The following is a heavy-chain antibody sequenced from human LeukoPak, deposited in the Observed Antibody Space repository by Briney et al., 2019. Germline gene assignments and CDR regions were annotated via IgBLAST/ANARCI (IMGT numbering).Heavy chain of an antibody. D-gene: IGHD1-14*01. CDR3: ARGQLTDDLDY. J-gene: IGHJ4*02. Sequence: ASVKVSFKASGYTFTGYFMHWVRQAPGQGLEWIGWINPNIGATKYARRFQGRATMTRDTSISTAYMEVSRLRSDDTAVYYCARGQLTDDLDYWGQGTLVTVSS. CDR1: GYTFTGYF. CDR2: INPNIGAT. V-gene: IGHV1-2*02.